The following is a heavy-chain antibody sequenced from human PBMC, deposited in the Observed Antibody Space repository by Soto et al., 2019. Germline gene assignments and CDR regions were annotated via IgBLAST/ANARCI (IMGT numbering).Heavy chain of an antibody. V-gene: IGHV4-39*01. D-gene: IGHD3-10*01. J-gene: IGHJ6*02. Sequence: QLQLQESGPGLVKPSETLSLTCTVSGGSISGSSFYWGWIRQPPGKGLEWIGRIYFGTTYYNPSLKSRATISLDTSKNQFSLNLSSVTAADTALYYWARHLREYWEPPPYGMDVWGQGTTVTVSS. CDR3: ARHLREYWEPPPYGMDV. CDR1: GGSISGSSFY. CDR2: IYFGTT.